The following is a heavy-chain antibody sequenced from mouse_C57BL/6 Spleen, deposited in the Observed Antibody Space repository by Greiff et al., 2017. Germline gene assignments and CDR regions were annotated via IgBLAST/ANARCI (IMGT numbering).Heavy chain of an antibody. V-gene: IGHV1-82*01. CDR2: IYPGDGDT. Sequence: QVQLQQSGPELVKPGASVKISCKASGYAFSSSWMNWVKQRPGTGLEWIGRIYPGDGDTNYNGKFKGKATLTADKSSSTAYMQLSSLTSEDSAVYFCAREGTMITTSWFAYWGQGTLVTVSA. CDR3: AREGTMITTSWFAY. D-gene: IGHD2-4*01. CDR1: GYAFSSSW. J-gene: IGHJ3*01.